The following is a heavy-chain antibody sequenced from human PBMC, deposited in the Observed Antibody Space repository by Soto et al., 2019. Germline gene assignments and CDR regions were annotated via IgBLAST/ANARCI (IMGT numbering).Heavy chain of an antibody. CDR2: IYTSGST. CDR1: GGSISSYY. J-gene: IGHJ6*02. D-gene: IGHD1-20*01. V-gene: IGHV4-4*07. Sequence: SETMSLTCTVSGGSISSYYWSWIRQPAGKGLEWIGRIYTSGSTNYNPSLKSRVTMSVDTSKNQFSLKLSSVTAADPAVYYCASIRITGTPKGYGRDFWGQGTTVIV. CDR3: ASIRITGTPKGYGRDF.